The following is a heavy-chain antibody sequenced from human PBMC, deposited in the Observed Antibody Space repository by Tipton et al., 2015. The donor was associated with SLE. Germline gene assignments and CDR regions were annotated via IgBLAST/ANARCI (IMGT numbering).Heavy chain of an antibody. CDR2: INHSGRT. J-gene: IGHJ4*02. Sequence: TLSLTCTVSGGSISSGGYSWSWIRQPPGKGLEWVGEINHSGRTNYSPSLKSRVTISMDASKNQFSLKLSSVTAADTAVYYCASLGYSYGLGFDYWGQGTLVTVSS. CDR1: GGSISSGGYS. CDR3: ASLGYSYGLGFDY. D-gene: IGHD5-18*01. V-gene: IGHV4-61*08.